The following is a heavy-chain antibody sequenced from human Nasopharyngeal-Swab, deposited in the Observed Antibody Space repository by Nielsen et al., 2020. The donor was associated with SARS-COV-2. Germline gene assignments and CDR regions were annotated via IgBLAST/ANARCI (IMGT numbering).Heavy chain of an antibody. J-gene: IGHJ6*03. D-gene: IGHD2-2*01. Sequence: WIRQPPGKGLEWVSSISSSSSYIYYADSVKGRFTISRDNAKNSLYLQMNSLRAEDTAVYYCAKEGLYCSSTSCYARWRYYYYYMDVWGKGTTVTVSS. V-gene: IGHV3-21*01. CDR3: AKEGLYCSSTSCYARWRYYYYYMDV. CDR2: ISSSSSYI.